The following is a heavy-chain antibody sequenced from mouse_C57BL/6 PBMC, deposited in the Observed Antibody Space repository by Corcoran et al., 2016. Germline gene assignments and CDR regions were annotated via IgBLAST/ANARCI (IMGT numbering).Heavy chain of an antibody. V-gene: IGHV9-3*01. CDR2: INNYSGVP. CDR1: GYTFTTYG. J-gene: IGHJ3*01. CDR3: ARESWFAY. Sequence: QIQLVQSGPELKKPGETVKISCKASGYTFTTYGMSWVKQAPGKGLKWMGWINNYSGVPTYADDFKGGFAFSLETSARNAYLQINNLKNEDTATYFCARESWFAYWVQGTLVTVSA.